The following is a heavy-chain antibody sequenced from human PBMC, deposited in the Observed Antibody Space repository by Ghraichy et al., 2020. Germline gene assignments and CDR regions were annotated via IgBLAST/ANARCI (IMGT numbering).Heavy chain of an antibody. V-gene: IGHV4-59*01. CDR2: IYYSGST. D-gene: IGHD5-18*01. Sequence: SETLSLTCTVSGGSISSYYWSWIRQPPGKGLEWIGYIYYSGSTNYNPSLKSRVTISVDTSKNQFSLKLSSVTAADTAVYYCARSRIVNTATGDWGQGTLVTVSS. CDR3: ARSRIVNTATGD. J-gene: IGHJ4*02. CDR1: GGSISSYY.